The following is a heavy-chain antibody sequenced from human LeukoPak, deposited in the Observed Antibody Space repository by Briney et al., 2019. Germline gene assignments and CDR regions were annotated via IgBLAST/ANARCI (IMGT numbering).Heavy chain of an antibody. D-gene: IGHD3-10*01. Sequence: SETLSLTCTVSGDSVSNGNYYWSWLRQPPGKALEWIGYIYYTGSTYYNPSLEGRVTISVDTSRNQFSVKLSSVTAADTAVYYYARSQNYYGSGDYWSQGTLVTVSS. CDR1: GDSVSNGNYY. V-gene: IGHV4-61*01. CDR3: ARSQNYYGSGDY. CDR2: IYYTGST. J-gene: IGHJ4*02.